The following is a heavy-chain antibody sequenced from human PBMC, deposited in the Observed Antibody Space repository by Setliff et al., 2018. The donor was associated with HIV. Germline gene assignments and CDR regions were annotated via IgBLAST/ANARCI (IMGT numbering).Heavy chain of an antibody. CDR2: MNPSTGEV. CDR1: GYSFTAYQ. D-gene: IGHD2-21*01. V-gene: IGHV1-8*01. Sequence: ASVKVSCKTFGYSFTAYQINWVRQAPGQALEWMAWMNPSTGEVGYAQKLQGRLAMIMDSSANIAYRDLRGLRSEETAIYYCARPSNVYGDNGPLGYWGQGTLVTVSS. CDR3: ARPSNVYGDNGPLGY. J-gene: IGHJ4*02.